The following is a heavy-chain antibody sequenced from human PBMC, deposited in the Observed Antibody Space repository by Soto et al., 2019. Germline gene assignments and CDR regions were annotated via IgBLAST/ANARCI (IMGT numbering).Heavy chain of an antibody. V-gene: IGHV2-5*02. J-gene: IGHJ5*02. Sequence: QITLKESGPTLVNPTQTLTLTCTFSGFSLSTSGVGVGWIRQPPGKALEWLALIYWDDDKRYSPSLKSRLTITKDTSKNQVVLTMTNMDPVDTATYYCAHRAYYDFWSGYGSNWFDPWGQGTLVTVSS. D-gene: IGHD3-3*01. CDR3: AHRAYYDFWSGYGSNWFDP. CDR2: IYWDDDK. CDR1: GFSLSTSGVG.